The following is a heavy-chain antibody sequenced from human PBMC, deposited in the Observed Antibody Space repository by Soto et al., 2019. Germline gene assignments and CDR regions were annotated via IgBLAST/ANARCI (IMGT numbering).Heavy chain of an antibody. V-gene: IGHV3-30*03. CDR3: VSDRGYGHASAPYS. J-gene: IGHJ4*02. CDR1: GFAFSSYG. CDR2: ISYDGSLQ. Sequence: QAPLVASGGGVVQPGRSLRLSCAASGFAFSSYGMHWVRQAPGTGLEWVAVISYDGSLQHYADSVKGRFTISRDNSKNMVLLQISSLRAEDTAVYYCVSDRGYGHASAPYSWGQGTLGSV. D-gene: IGHD5-18*01.